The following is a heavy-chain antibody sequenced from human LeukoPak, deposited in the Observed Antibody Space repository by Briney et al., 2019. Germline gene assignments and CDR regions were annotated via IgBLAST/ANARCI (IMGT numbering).Heavy chain of an antibody. CDR3: AKDHGGSYYSSEDWFDP. V-gene: IGHV3-23*01. D-gene: IGHD1-26*01. Sequence: GGSLRLSCAASGFTFSSYAMRWVRQAPGKGLEWVSTISGGGGDTYYTDSVKGRFTISRDNSKNTLYLQMSSLRAEDTALYYCAKDHGGSYYSSEDWFDPWGQGTLVTVSS. CDR1: GFTFSSYA. J-gene: IGHJ5*02. CDR2: ISGGGGDT.